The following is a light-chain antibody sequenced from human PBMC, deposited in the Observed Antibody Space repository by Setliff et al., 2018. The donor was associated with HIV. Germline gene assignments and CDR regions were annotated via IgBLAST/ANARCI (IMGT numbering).Light chain of an antibody. V-gene: IGLV3-21*03. CDR3: QVWDSSGRHFV. CDR1: NIGSKS. Sequence: SYELTQPPSVTVAPEKTARIPCGGDNIGSKSVHWYQQKPGQAPVLVAYDDNDRPSGIPARFSGYRSGNTATLTISRVEAGDEADYYCQVWDSSGRHFVFGTGTKVTV. CDR2: DDN. J-gene: IGLJ1*01.